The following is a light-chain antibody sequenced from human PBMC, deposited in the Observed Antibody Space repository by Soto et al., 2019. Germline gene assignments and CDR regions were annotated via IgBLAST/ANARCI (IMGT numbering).Light chain of an antibody. Sequence: QSALTQPPSASGSPGQSVTISCTGTSSDIGGYNYVSWFQHHPGKAPKLLIHEVNKRPSGVPDRFSGSKSGNTASLTVSGLQAEDEADYYCSSYGGSTLFVCGTGTKVTVL. J-gene: IGLJ1*01. CDR3: SSYGGSTLFV. CDR1: SSDIGGYNY. V-gene: IGLV2-8*01. CDR2: EVN.